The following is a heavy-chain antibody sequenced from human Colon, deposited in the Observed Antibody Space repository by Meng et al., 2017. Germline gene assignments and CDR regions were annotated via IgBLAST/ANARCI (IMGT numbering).Heavy chain of an antibody. CDR1: GGSISDGSYY. CDR3: ARVGVVTQVLDY. J-gene: IGHJ4*02. D-gene: IGHD2-2*01. Sequence: QLQLQESGPGLVEPPETLSRTCTVSGGSISDGSYYWGWIRQPPGKGLEWIGSIYYTGTTYYNPSLKSRVTISVDTSKNQFSLKLNSVTAADTAVYYCARVGVVTQVLDYWGQGTLVTVSS. CDR2: IYYTGTT. V-gene: IGHV4-39*07.